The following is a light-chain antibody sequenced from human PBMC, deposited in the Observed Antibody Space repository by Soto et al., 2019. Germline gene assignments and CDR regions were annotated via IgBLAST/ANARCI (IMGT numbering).Light chain of an antibody. CDR1: RTDVDGYDY. CDR2: DVS. Sequence: QSVLTQPASVSGSPGQSIAISCTGVRTDVDGYDYVSWYQQHPGQAPQLIIYDVSNRPSGVSHRFSGSKSGDTASLTISGLQAEDEADYYCTSYTSSTQCYVFGPGTKVTVL. V-gene: IGLV2-14*03. CDR3: TSYTSSTQCYV. J-gene: IGLJ1*01.